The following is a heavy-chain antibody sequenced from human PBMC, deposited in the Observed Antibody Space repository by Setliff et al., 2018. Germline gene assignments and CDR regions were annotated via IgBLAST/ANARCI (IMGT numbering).Heavy chain of an antibody. Sequence: PGGSLRLSCTGSEFTLSGFEIHWVRQSSGKGLEWVSDINRNGGRIGYADPVKGRFTISRDNAKNSLYPQMNSLRAEDTAVYYCAKDARRSWYFFDYWGQGALVTVSS. D-gene: IGHD6-13*01. CDR2: INRNGGRI. V-gene: IGHV3-48*03. J-gene: IGHJ4*02. CDR3: AKDARRSWYFFDY. CDR1: EFTLSGFE.